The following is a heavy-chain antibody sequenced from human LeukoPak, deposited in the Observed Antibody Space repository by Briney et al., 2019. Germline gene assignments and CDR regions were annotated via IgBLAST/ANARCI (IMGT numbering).Heavy chain of an antibody. CDR3: ARANRYCSSTSCYGPYYYYMDV. CDR1: GGSISSSSYY. D-gene: IGHD2-2*01. CDR2: IYYSESS. J-gene: IGHJ6*03. Sequence: PSETLSLTCTVSGGSISSSSYYWGWIRQPPGKGLVWIGSIYYSESSYYNPSLKSRVTISVDTSKNQFSLKLSSVTAADTAVYYCARANRYCSSTSCYGPYYYYMDVWGKGTTVTISS. V-gene: IGHV4-39*01.